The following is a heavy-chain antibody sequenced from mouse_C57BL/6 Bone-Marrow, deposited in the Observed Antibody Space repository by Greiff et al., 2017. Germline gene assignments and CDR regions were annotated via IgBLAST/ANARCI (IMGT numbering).Heavy chain of an antibody. D-gene: IGHD2-1*01. CDR1: GYTFTSYW. CDR2: IHPNSGST. CDR3: ARESYGNYWYFDV. J-gene: IGHJ1*03. V-gene: IGHV1-64*01. Sequence: QVQLQQPGAELVKPGASVKLSCKASGYTFTSYWMHWVKQRPGQGLEWIGMIHPNSGSTNYNEKFKSKATLTVDKSSSTAYMQLSSLTSEDSAVYYCARESYGNYWYFDVWGTGTTVTVSS.